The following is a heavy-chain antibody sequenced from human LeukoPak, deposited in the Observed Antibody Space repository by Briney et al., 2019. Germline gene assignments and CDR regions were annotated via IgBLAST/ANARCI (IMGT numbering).Heavy chain of an antibody. D-gene: IGHD3-10*01. CDR3: ARGGRGDV. CDR2: IKEDGSEK. CDR1: GFTLSNSW. Sequence: GGSLRLSCAASGFTLSNSWMSWVRQAPGKGLEWEANIKEDGSEKYYVDSVKGRFTISRDNAKNSLYPQMNSLRAEDTAVYYCARGGRGDVWGQGTLVTVSS. V-gene: IGHV3-7*01. J-gene: IGHJ4*02.